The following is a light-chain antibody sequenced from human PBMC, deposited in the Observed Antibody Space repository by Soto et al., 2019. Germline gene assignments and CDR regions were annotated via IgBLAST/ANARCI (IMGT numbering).Light chain of an antibody. CDR3: AVWDDKLRGRI. CDR1: SSNIGSNT. CDR2: GNN. V-gene: IGLV1-44*01. J-gene: IGLJ2*01. Sequence: QSVVTQPPSASGTPGQRVTISCSGSSSNIGSNTVNWYQQFPGAAPRFLISGNNVRPSGVPDRFSASRSGTSASLAIIGLQSEDEADYYCAVWDDKLRGRIIGGGTKLTVL.